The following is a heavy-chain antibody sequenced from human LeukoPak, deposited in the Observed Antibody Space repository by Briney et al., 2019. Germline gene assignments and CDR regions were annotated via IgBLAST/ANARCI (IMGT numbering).Heavy chain of an antibody. V-gene: IGHV5-51*01. J-gene: IGHJ5*02. Sequence: GESLKISCKGSGYSFTSYWIGWVRQMPGKGLEWMGIIYPGDSDTRYSPSFQGQVTISADKSISTAYLQWSSLKASDTAMYYCARHLRGGRANDYSKFWFDPWGQGTLVTVSS. CDR1: GYSFTSYW. CDR3: ARHLRGGRANDYSKFWFDP. CDR2: IYPGDSDT. D-gene: IGHD4-11*01.